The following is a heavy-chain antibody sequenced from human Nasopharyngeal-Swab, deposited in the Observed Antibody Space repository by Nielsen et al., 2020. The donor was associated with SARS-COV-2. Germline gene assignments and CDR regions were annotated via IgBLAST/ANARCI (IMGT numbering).Heavy chain of an antibody. D-gene: IGHD3-3*01. J-gene: IGHJ4*02. CDR1: GFIFDDYG. CDR3: AKATNARYDFWSGSFDY. V-gene: IGHV3-9*03. Sequence: GGSLRLSCAASGFIFDDYGMHWVRQAPGKGLEWVSGISWDGLTIGYADSVKGRFTISRDNAKNSLYLQMNSLRVEDMAFYYCAKATNARYDFWSGSFDYWGQGTLVTVSS. CDR2: ISWDGLTI.